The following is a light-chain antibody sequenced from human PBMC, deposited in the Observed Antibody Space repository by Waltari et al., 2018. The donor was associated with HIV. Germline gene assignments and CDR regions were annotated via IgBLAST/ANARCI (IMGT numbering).Light chain of an antibody. CDR3: QQYNSYWT. CDR1: QSISSW. Sequence: DIQMTQSPSTLSASVGDRVTITCRASQSISSWLAWCQQKPGKAPKLLLYKASSLESGVQSRFSGSGAGTEFTLTISSLQPDDFATYYCQQYNSYWTFGQGTKVEIK. V-gene: IGKV1-5*03. J-gene: IGKJ1*01. CDR2: KAS.